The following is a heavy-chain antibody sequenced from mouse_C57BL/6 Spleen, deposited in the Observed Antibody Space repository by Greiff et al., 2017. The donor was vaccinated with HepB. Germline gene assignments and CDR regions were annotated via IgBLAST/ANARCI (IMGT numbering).Heavy chain of an antibody. CDR3: ARWGDY. CDR2: INPGSGGT. Sequence: QVQLKESGAELVRPGTSVKVSCKASGYAFTNYLIEWVKQRPGQGLEWIGVINPGSGGTNYNEKFKGKATLTADKSSSTAYMQLSSLTSEDSAVYFCARWGDYWGQGTTLTVSS. J-gene: IGHJ2*01. V-gene: IGHV1-54*01. CDR1: GYAFTNYL.